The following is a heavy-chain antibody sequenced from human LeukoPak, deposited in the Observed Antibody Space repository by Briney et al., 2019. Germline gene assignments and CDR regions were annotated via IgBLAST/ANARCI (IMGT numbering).Heavy chain of an antibody. Sequence: NPSETLSLTCTVSGGSISSGSYYWSWIRQPAGKGLEWLGSFFYSGSTNYKPSLKSRVTISVDTSKNQFSLKLSSVTAADTAVYYCARRSPRGDSSSWYRWFDPWGQGTLVTVSS. CDR3: ARRSPRGDSSSWYRWFDP. J-gene: IGHJ5*02. CDR1: GGSISSGSYY. CDR2: FFYSGST. V-gene: IGHV4-39*01. D-gene: IGHD6-13*01.